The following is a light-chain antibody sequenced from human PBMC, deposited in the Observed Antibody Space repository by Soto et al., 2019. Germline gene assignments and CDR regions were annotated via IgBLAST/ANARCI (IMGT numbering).Light chain of an antibody. Sequence: DVQMTQCPSSVSASVGDRVTITCRASQDINSWLAWYQQKPGNAPKSLLYVASSLQTGVPLRFSGSGSGTVFTLTISRRQPEDAATYYCQQYNIYPITFGGGTKVEIK. CDR1: QDINSW. V-gene: IGKV1D-16*01. CDR2: VAS. J-gene: IGKJ4*01. CDR3: QQYNIYPIT.